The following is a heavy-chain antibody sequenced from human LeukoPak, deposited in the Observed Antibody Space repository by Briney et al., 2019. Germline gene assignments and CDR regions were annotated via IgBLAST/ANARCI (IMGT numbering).Heavy chain of an antibody. D-gene: IGHD3-22*01. J-gene: IGHJ4*02. CDR1: GYRFTSYW. CDR2: MYPADSDT. Sequence: GESLKISCQGSGYRFTSYWIGWVRQMPGKGLEWMGIMYPADSDTRYSPSFQGQVTISADKSISTAYLQWSSLKASDTAMYYCARYYYDSSGTQDYWGQGTLVTVSS. CDR3: ARYYYDSSGTQDY. V-gene: IGHV5-51*01.